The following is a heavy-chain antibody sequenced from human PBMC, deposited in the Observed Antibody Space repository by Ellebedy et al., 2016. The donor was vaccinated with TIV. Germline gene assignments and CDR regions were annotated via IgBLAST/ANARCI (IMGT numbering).Heavy chain of an antibody. V-gene: IGHV4-39*01. J-gene: IGHJ6*02. CDR3: ARLLRTGWFGELYMDV. D-gene: IGHD3-10*01. CDR2: IYYSGST. CDR1: GGSISSSSYY. Sequence: SETLSLTXTVSGGSISSSSYYWGWIRQPPGKGLEWIGSIYYSGSTYYNPSLKSRVTISVDTSKNQFSLKLSSVTAADTAVYYCARLLRTGWFGELYMDVWGQGTTVTVSS.